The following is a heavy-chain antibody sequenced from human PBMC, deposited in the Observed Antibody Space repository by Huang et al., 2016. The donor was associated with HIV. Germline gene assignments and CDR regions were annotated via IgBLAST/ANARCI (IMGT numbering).Heavy chain of an antibody. CDR2: VFYTGTT. CDR1: GGYISSYY. D-gene: IGHD3-3*01. Sequence: QVQLQESGPGLVKPSGTLSLTCTVSGGYISSYYWNWIRQAPGKGPQLIGYVFYTGTTNYNPSLRSRVTMSVDPSKDQISLKMASVTAADTAVYYCARSPPPSRDGNNWSFDYWGQGILVTVSS. J-gene: IGHJ4*02. CDR3: ARSPPPSRDGNNWSFDY. V-gene: IGHV4-59*01.